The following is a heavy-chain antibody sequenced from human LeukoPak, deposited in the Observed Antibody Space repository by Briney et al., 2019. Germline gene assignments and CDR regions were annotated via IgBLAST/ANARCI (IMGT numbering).Heavy chain of an antibody. CDR1: GGSFSGYY. J-gene: IGHJ6*03. Sequence: PSETLSLTCAVYGGSFSGYYWSWIRQPPGKGLEWIGEINHSGSTNYNPSLKSRVTISVDTSKNKFSLKLSSVTAADTAVYYCARRYYDFWSGYYYYYYYMDVWGKGTTVTVSS. CDR3: ARRYYDFWSGYYYYYYYMDV. V-gene: IGHV4-34*01. CDR2: INHSGST. D-gene: IGHD3-3*01.